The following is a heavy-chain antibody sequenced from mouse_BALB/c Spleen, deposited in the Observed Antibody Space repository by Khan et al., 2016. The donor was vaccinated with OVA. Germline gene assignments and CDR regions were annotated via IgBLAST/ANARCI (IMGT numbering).Heavy chain of an antibody. CDR1: GFSLTSYG. CDR3: ARNVDYDEGLSY. D-gene: IGHD2-4*01. Sequence: VQLQESGPGLVQPSQRLSITCTVSGFSLTSYGVHWVRQSPGKGLEWLGGIWSGGGTDNNAAFIYRRSISKDNSKSQVFFKLNNQQANDTAIYYCARNVDYDEGLSYWGQGTLVTVSA. J-gene: IGHJ3*01. V-gene: IGHV2-2*02. CDR2: IWSGGGT.